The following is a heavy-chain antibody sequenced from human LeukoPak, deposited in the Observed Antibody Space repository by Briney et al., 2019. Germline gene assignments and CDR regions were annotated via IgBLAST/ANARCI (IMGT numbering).Heavy chain of an antibody. CDR3: TTQLNHCSITSCYSFDY. D-gene: IGHD2-2*01. CDR2: IKSKTDGGTT. J-gene: IGHJ4*02. CDR1: GFTFSNAW. V-gene: IGHV3-15*01. Sequence: GGSLRLSCAASGFTFSNAWMSWVRQAPGKGLEWVGRIKSKTDGGTTDYAAPVKGRFTISRDDSKNTLYLQMNSLKTEDTAVYYCTTQLNHCSITSCYSFDYWGQGTLVTVSS.